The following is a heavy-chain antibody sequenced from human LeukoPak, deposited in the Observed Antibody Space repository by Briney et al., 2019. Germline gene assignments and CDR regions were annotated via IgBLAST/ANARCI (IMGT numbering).Heavy chain of an antibody. Sequence: SETLSLTCTVSGGSISSYYWSRIRQPAGKGLEWIGRIYTSGSTNYNPSLKSRVTMSVDTSKNQFSLKLSSVTAADTAVYYCARDPGYYDSSGYYYAFDIWGQGTMVTVSS. V-gene: IGHV4-4*07. J-gene: IGHJ3*02. CDR3: ARDPGYYDSSGYYYAFDI. CDR2: IYTSGST. CDR1: GGSISSYY. D-gene: IGHD3-22*01.